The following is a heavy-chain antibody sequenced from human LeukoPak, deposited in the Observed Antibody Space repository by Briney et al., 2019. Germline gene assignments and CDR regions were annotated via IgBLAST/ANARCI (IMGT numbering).Heavy chain of an antibody. J-gene: IGHJ4*02. CDR2: ISYDGSNK. Sequence: GGSLRLSCAASGFTFSSYAMHWVRQAPGKGLEWVAVISYDGSNKYYADSVKGRFTISRDNSKNTLYLQMNSLRAEDTAVDYCARDSGVVPAAATFDYWGQGTLVTVSS. V-gene: IGHV3-30-3*01. D-gene: IGHD2-2*01. CDR1: GFTFSSYA. CDR3: ARDSGVVPAAATFDY.